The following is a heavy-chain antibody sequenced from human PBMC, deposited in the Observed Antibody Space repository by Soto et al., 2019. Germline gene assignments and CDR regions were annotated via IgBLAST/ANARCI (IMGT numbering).Heavy chain of an antibody. CDR1: GFTFSSYA. Sequence: EVQLLESGGGLVQPGGSLRLSCAASGFTFSSYAMSWVRQAPGKGLEWVSAISGSGGSTYYADSVKGRFTISRDNSKNTLDLQMNSLRAEDTAVYYCVRTGSYYIVDYWGQGTLVTVSS. J-gene: IGHJ4*02. CDR2: ISGSGGST. CDR3: VRTGSYYIVDY. V-gene: IGHV3-23*01. D-gene: IGHD3-10*01.